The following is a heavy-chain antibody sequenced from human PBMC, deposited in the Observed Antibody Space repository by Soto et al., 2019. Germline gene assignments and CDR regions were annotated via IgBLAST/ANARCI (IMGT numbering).Heavy chain of an antibody. Sequence: PSETLSLTCTVSGGSISSGDYYWSWIRQPPGKGLEWIGYIYYSGSTYYNPSLKSRVTISVDTSKNQFSLKLSSVTAADTAVYYCARRFLEWLLSDYYYYYGMDVWGQGTTVTVSS. CDR1: GGSISSGDYY. J-gene: IGHJ6*02. V-gene: IGHV4-30-4*01. D-gene: IGHD3-3*01. CDR3: ARRFLEWLLSDYYYYYGMDV. CDR2: IYYSGST.